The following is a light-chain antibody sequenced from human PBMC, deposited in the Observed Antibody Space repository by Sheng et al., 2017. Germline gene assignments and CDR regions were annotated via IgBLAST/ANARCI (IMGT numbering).Light chain of an antibody. J-gene: IGKJ2*01. V-gene: IGKV3-15*01. CDR1: QRINTN. CDR2: GAS. Sequence: EIVMTQSPATLSVSPGERATLSCRASQRINTNVAWHQQKPGQAPRLLIYGASTRAAGVPPRISGSGSGTEFTLIISNLQSEDFAVYFCQQYNNCPPTFGQGTKLDI. CDR3: QQYNNCPPT.